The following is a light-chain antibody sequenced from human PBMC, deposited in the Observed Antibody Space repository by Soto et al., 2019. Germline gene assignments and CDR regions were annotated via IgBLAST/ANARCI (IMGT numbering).Light chain of an antibody. J-gene: IGKJ5*01. CDR3: QQYNNWPT. V-gene: IGKV3-15*01. CDR1: QSVSRN. Sequence: IVMTQSPATLSVSPGVSATLSCRASQSVSRNLAWYRQTPGQAPRLLIYDASTRATGTPARFSGSGSGTDFTLSITSLQPEDFGLYYCQQYNNWPTFGQGTRLEIK. CDR2: DAS.